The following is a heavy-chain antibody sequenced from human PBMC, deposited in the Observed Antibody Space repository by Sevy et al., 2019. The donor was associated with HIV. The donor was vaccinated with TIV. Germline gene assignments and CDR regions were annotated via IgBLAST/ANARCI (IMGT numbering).Heavy chain of an antibody. CDR1: GLSVSDIY. Sequence: GGSLRLSCAASGLSVSDIYMNWVRQAPGKGLEWVAIIWHDGTKKHYLESVKGRFTISRDNSKNTVYLQMNSLRVEDSGTYYCVRVTPDEDGTTLDSWGLGTLVTVSS. D-gene: IGHD4-4*01. CDR2: IWHDGTKK. V-gene: IGHV3-33*08. CDR3: VRVTPDEDGTTLDS. J-gene: IGHJ4*02.